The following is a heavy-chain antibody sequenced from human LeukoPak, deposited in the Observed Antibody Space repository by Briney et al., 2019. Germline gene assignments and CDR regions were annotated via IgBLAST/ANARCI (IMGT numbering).Heavy chain of an antibody. J-gene: IGHJ4*02. CDR3: AKGGGSGLIDY. D-gene: IGHD1-26*01. V-gene: IGHV4-38-2*02. CDR2: IYSSGNT. CDR1: GYSISSGYY. Sequence: SETLSLTCTVSGYSISSGYYWGWIRQPPGKGLEWIGNIYSSGNTYYNASLKSRVTIYIDTSKNQFSLNLSSVTAADTAVYYCAKGGGSGLIDYWGQGTLVTVSS.